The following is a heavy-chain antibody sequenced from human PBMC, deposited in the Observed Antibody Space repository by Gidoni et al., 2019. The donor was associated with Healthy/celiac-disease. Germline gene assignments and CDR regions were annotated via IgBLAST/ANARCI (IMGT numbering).Heavy chain of an antibody. V-gene: IGHV4-39*01. CDR3: ARLYSGYEGDAFDI. J-gene: IGHJ3*02. Sequence: QLQLQESGPGLVKPSETLSLTCTVSGGSISSRSYYWVWIREPPGKGLEWMGSISYRGSTYYNPSLKSRGTISVDTSKNQFSLKLSSVTAADTAVYYCARLYSGYEGDAFDIWGQGTMVTVSS. D-gene: IGHD5-12*01. CDR2: ISYRGST. CDR1: GGSISSRSYY.